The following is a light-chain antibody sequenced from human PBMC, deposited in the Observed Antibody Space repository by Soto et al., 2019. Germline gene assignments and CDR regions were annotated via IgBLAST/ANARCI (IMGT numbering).Light chain of an antibody. V-gene: IGLV2-14*01. CDR1: SSDIGGYNY. Sequence: QSALTQSASVSGSPGQSITISCTGTSSDIGGYNYVSWYQQHPDKAPKLMIFEVSNRPSGVSNRFSGSKSDNTASLTISGLLPEDEADYYCSSYTTSSTVAFGGGTKVTVL. J-gene: IGLJ2*01. CDR2: EVS. CDR3: SSYTTSSTVA.